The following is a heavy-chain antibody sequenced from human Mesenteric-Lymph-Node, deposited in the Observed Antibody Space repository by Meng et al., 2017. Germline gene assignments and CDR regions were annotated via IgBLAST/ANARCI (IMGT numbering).Heavy chain of an antibody. CDR1: GGSISSSDSY. CDR3: ARDSRMTTVLASQNDAFDI. D-gene: IGHD4-17*01. J-gene: IGHJ3*02. V-gene: IGHV4-30-4*01. Sequence: QVQLQESGPGLVKPSQTLSLTCTVSGGSISSSDSYWSWIRQPPGKGLEWIGYIYYSGSTYYNPSLKSRVTISVDTSKNQFSLKLRSVTAADTAVYYCARDSRMTTVLASQNDAFDIWGQGTMVTVSS. CDR2: IYYSGST.